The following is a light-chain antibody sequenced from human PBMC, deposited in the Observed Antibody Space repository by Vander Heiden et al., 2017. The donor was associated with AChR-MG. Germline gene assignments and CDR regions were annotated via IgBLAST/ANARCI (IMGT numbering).Light chain of an antibody. CDR3: QQYDNLLT. Sequence: DIQMNQSPSSLSASVGDRVTITCQASQDISNYLNWYQQKPGKAPKLLIYDASKLETGVPSRFSGSGSGTDFTFTISSLQPEDIATYYCQQYDNLLTFGGGTKVEIK. V-gene: IGKV1-33*01. CDR2: DAS. J-gene: IGKJ4*01. CDR1: QDISNY.